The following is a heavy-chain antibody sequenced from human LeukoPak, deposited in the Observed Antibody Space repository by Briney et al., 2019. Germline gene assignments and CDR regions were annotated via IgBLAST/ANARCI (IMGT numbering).Heavy chain of an antibody. CDR1: GGSISSNY. D-gene: IGHD2-15*01. J-gene: IGHJ2*01. V-gene: IGHV4-59*08. Sequence: SETLSLTCTVSGGSISSNYWSWIRQPPGKGLQWVGYINYSGNTNYNPSLTGRVTVSVDTSKNQFSLKLSSVTAADTAVYYCARVGYCSHGSCLRLDWYFDLWGRGTLVTVSS. CDR2: INYSGNT. CDR3: ARVGYCSHGSCLRLDWYFDL.